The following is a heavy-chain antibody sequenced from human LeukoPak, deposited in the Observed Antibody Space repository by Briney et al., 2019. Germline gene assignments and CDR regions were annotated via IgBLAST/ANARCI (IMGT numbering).Heavy chain of an antibody. J-gene: IGHJ6*02. CDR2: IYSGGSP. CDR1: GFTVSSNS. CDR3: ARGAGSYYYGMDV. D-gene: IGHD1-26*01. V-gene: IGHV3-53*01. Sequence: GGSLRPSCAASGFTVSSNSMSWVRQAPGKGLEWVSVIYSGGSPYFADSVKGRFTISRDNSKNTLYLQMNSLRAEDTAVYYCARGAGSYYYGMDVWGQGTTVTVSS.